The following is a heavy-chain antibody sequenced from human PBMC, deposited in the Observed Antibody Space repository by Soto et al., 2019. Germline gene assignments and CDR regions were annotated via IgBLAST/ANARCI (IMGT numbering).Heavy chain of an antibody. CDR1: GYTFTSYG. Sequence: QVQLVQSGAEVKKPGASVKVSCKASGYTFTSYGISWVRQAPGQGLEWMGWISAYNGNTNYAQKLQGRVTMTTDTSPSTAYMELWSLRSDDTAVYYCARSSYCSGGSCYPEFVYWGQGTLVTVSS. CDR3: ARSSYCSGGSCYPEFVY. D-gene: IGHD2-15*01. CDR2: ISAYNGNT. J-gene: IGHJ4*02. V-gene: IGHV1-18*04.